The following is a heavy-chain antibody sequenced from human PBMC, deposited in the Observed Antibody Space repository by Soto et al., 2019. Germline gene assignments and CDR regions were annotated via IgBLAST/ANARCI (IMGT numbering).Heavy chain of an antibody. CDR1: GVSISSSSYY. V-gene: IGHV4-39*01. D-gene: IGHD1-26*01. Sequence: SETLSLTCTVSGVSISSSSYYWGWIRQTPGKGLEWIGTIYFSGSTYYNPSLKSRVTISVDRSKNQFSLNLTSVTAADTAVYYCARYRSYWGPGTLVTVST. J-gene: IGHJ4*02. CDR2: IYFSGST. CDR3: ARYRSY.